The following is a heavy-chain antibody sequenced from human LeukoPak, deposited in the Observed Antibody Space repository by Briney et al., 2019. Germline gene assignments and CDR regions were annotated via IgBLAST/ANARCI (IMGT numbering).Heavy chain of an antibody. CDR3: AKIKDIVVVPAPYDY. CDR2: ISGSGGST. Sequence: GGSLRLSCAASGFTFSSYAMSWVRQAPGKGLKWVSAISGSGGSTYYADSVKGRFTISRDNSKNTLYLQMNSLRAEDAAVYYCAKIKDIVVVPAPYDYWGQGTLVTVSS. J-gene: IGHJ4*02. V-gene: IGHV3-23*01. CDR1: GFTFSSYA. D-gene: IGHD2-2*01.